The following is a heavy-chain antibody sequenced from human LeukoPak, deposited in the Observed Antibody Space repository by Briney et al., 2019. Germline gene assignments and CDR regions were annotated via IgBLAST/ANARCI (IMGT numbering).Heavy chain of an antibody. CDR1: GYTFTGYY. V-gene: IGHV1-2*02. J-gene: IGHJ4*02. CDR2: INPNSGGT. Sequence: ASVKVSCKASGYTFTGYYMHWVRQAPGQGLEWMGWINPNSGGTNYAQKFQGRVTMTRDTSISTAYMGLSRLRSDDTAVYCCARDLNWSGYDFDYWGQGTLVTVSS. D-gene: IGHD3-3*01. CDR3: ARDLNWSGYDFDY.